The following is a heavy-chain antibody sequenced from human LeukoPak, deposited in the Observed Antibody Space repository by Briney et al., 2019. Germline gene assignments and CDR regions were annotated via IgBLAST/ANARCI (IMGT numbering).Heavy chain of an antibody. V-gene: IGHV4-34*01. CDR3: ARGPLPFDP. CDR2: INHSGST. CDR1: GGSFSGYY. Sequence: SETLSLTCAVYGGSFSGYYWSWIRQPPGKGLEWIGEINHSGSTNYNPSLRSRVTISVDTSKNQFSLKLSSVTAADTAVYYCARGPLPFDPWGQGTLVTVSS. J-gene: IGHJ5*02.